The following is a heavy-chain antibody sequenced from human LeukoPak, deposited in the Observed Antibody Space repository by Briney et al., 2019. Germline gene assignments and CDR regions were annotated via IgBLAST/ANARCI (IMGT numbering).Heavy chain of an antibody. Sequence: SETLSLTCIVSGASIGGKYWSWIRQAAGKGLEWIGRMYGSGNINYNPSLQSRVTMSVDTSKNQFSLQLTSVTAADTAVYYCASGTWNHLLDFWRQGTLVTVSS. J-gene: IGHJ4*02. CDR1: GASIGGKY. CDR2: MYGSGNI. CDR3: ASGTWNHLLDF. V-gene: IGHV4-4*07. D-gene: IGHD1-1*01.